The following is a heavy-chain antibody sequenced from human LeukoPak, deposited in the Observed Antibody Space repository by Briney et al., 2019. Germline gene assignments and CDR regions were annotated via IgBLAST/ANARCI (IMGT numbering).Heavy chain of an antibody. D-gene: IGHD3-22*01. J-gene: IGHJ4*02. CDR1: GYTFTGYY. CDR3: ARDRDDSSGYYRETLFDY. CDR2: INPNSGGT. Sequence: ASVKLSCKASGYTFTGYYMHWVRQRPGQGLGWMGLINPNSGGTNYAQKFQGRVTMTRDTSISTAYMELSRLRSDDTAVYYCARDRDDSSGYYRETLFDYWGQGNLVTVSS. V-gene: IGHV1-2*02.